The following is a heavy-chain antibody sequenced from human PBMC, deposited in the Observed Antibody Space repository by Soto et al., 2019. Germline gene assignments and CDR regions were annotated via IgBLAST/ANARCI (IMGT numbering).Heavy chain of an antibody. CDR3: ARSVSNGWRGPEYYFDY. D-gene: IGHD4-4*01. J-gene: IGHJ4*02. V-gene: IGHV3-74*01. CDR2: INSDGSST. CDR1: GFTFSSYW. Sequence: GGSLRLSCAASGFTFSSYWMHWVRQAPGKGLVWVSRINSDGSSTSYADSVKGRFTISRDNAKNTLYLQMNSLRAEDTAVYYCARSVSNGWRGPEYYFDYWGQGTLVTVSS.